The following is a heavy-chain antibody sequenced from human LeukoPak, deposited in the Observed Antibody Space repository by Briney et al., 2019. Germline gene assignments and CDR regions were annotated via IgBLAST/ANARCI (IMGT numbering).Heavy chain of an antibody. V-gene: IGHV4-39*07. J-gene: IGHJ4*02. CDR1: GGSISNSSYY. Sequence: PSETLSLTCTVSGGSISNSSYYWGWIRQPPGKGLEWIGSMYYSGSTYYNPSLKSRVTISVDTSKNQFSLKLSSVTAADTAVYYCARATNYDILTGCLGSIDYWGQGTLVTVSS. D-gene: IGHD3-9*01. CDR2: MYYSGST. CDR3: ARATNYDILTGCLGSIDY.